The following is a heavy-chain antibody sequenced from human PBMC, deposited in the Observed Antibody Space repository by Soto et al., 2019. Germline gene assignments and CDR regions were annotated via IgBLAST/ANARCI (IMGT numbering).Heavy chain of an antibody. Sequence: SVKVSCKASGGTFSSYAISWVRQAPGQGLEWMGGIIPIFGTANYAQKFQGRVTITADESTSTAYMELSSLRSEDTAVYYCSRADQGGYYYYYGMDVWGKGTTVTVSS. V-gene: IGHV1-69*13. D-gene: IGHD1-26*01. J-gene: IGHJ6*04. CDR2: IIPIFGTA. CDR1: GGTFSSYA. CDR3: SRADQGGYYYYYGMDV.